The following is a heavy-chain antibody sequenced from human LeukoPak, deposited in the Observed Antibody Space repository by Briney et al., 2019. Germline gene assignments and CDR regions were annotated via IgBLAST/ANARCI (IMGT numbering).Heavy chain of an antibody. CDR2: IYYSGST. V-gene: IGHV4-59*12. CDR1: GGSISSYY. D-gene: IGHD6-13*01. Sequence: KPSETLSLTCTVSGGSISSYYWSWIRQPPGKGLEWIGYIYYSGSTNYNPSLKSRVTISVDTSKNQFSLKLSSVTAADTAVYYCARAARSSWLDYWGQGTLVTVSS. CDR3: ARAARSSWLDY. J-gene: IGHJ4*02.